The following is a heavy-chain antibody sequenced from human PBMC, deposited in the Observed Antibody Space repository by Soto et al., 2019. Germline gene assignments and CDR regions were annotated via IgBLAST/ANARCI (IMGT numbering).Heavy chain of an antibody. CDR3: AKSTGGTANGMGV. CDR2: ISWNSGTI. D-gene: IGHD2-8*02. V-gene: IGHV3-9*01. J-gene: IGHJ6*02. Sequence: GGSLRLSCAASGFSFDDYAMHWVRQAPGKGLEWVSGISWNSGTIGYADSVKGRFTISRDNAKNSLYLQMNSLGAEDTALYYCAKSTGGTANGMGVWGQGTTVTVS. CDR1: GFSFDDYA.